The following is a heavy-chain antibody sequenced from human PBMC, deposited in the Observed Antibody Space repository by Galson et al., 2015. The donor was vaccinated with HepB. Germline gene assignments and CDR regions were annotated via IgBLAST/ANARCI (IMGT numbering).Heavy chain of an antibody. J-gene: IGHJ4*02. D-gene: IGHD7-27*01. CDR3: ARPYWGDVGRVYYFDY. Sequence: SLRLSCAASGFTFSDYYMSWIRQAPGKGLEWVSYISSSSSYTNYADSVKDRFTISRDIAKNSLYLQMNSLRAEDTAVYYCARPYWGDVGRVYYFDYWGQGTLVTVSS. V-gene: IGHV3-11*06. CDR2: ISSSSSYT. CDR1: GFTFSDYY.